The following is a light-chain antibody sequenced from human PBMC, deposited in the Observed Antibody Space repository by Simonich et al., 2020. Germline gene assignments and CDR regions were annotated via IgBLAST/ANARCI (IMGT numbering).Light chain of an antibody. Sequence: QSALTQPASVSGSPGQSITISCTGTSSDVGSYNLVSWYQQHPGKAPKLMIYEGSKPPSGVSNRFSGSKSGNTASLTISGLQAVDEADYYCCSYAGSSTLVFGGGTKLTVL. CDR2: EGS. CDR3: CSYAGSSTLV. J-gene: IGLJ2*01. V-gene: IGLV2-23*01. CDR1: SSDVGSYNL.